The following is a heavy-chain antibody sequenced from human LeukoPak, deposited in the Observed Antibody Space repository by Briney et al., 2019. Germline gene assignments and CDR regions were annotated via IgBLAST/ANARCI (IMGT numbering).Heavy chain of an antibody. D-gene: IGHD3-3*01. CDR1: GGTFSSYA. J-gene: IGHJ5*02. Sequence: PWASVEVSCKASGGTFSSYAISWVRQAPGQGLEWMGGIIPILGIANYAQKFQGRVTITADKSTSTAYMELSSLRSEDTAVYYCARVKGDKYDFWSGYDNWFDPWGQGTLVTVSS. V-gene: IGHV1-69*10. CDR2: IIPILGIA. CDR3: ARVKGDKYDFWSGYDNWFDP.